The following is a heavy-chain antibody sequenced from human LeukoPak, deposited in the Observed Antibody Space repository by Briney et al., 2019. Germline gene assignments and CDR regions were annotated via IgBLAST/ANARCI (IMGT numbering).Heavy chain of an antibody. D-gene: IGHD4/OR15-4a*01. Sequence: PGGSLRLSCAASGFTFSSYAMSWVRQAPGKGLEWVSGFSVSDETTYYADSVKGRFTISRDNSKNTLYLQMNSLRAEDTAVYYCARRAGAYSHPYDYWGQGTLVTVSS. CDR3: ARRAGAYSHPYDY. V-gene: IGHV3-23*01. J-gene: IGHJ4*02. CDR2: FSVSDETT. CDR1: GFTFSSYA.